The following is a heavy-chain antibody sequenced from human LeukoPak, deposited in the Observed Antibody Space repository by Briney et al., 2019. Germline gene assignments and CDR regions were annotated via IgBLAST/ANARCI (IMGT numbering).Heavy chain of an antibody. CDR2: IKEDGGEI. CDR1: AFTFSNYW. D-gene: IGHD4-23*01. J-gene: IGHJ4*02. V-gene: IGHV3-7*01. CDR3: ARDRGYSTFDY. Sequence: GGSLRPSCAASAFTFSNYWMSWVRQAPGKGPEWVANIKEDGGEINYLDSVKGRFTISRDNAKNSLYLQMNRLRAEDTAVYYCARDRGYSTFDYWGRGTLATVSS.